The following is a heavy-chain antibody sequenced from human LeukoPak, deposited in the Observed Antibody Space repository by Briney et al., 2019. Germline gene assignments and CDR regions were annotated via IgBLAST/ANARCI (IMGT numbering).Heavy chain of an antibody. CDR1: GISFGSNW. J-gene: IGHJ3*02. Sequence: GGSLRLSCVVSGISFGSNWVTWVRQAPGRGLEWVANINQRGGEIHYVDSVRGRFIISRDNSKNSLYLQMNSLRAEDTALYYCARDVLAAGATGTFDIWGQGTMVTVSS. CDR3: ARDVLAAGATGTFDI. CDR2: INQRGGEI. D-gene: IGHD1-14*01. V-gene: IGHV3-7*01.